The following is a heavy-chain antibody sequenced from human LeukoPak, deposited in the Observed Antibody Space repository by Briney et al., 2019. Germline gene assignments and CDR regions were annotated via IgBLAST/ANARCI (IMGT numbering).Heavy chain of an antibody. CDR2: INPNSGGT. V-gene: IGHV1-2*02. J-gene: IGHJ4*02. CDR3: ASSKAYDSSGYYETTCFDY. CDR1: GGTFSSYA. Sequence: ASVKVSCKASGGTFSSYAISWVRQAPGQGLEWMGGINPNSGGTNYAQKFQGRVTMTRDTSISTAYMELSRLRSDDTAVYYCASSKAYDSSGYYETTCFDYWGQGTLVTVSS. D-gene: IGHD3-22*01.